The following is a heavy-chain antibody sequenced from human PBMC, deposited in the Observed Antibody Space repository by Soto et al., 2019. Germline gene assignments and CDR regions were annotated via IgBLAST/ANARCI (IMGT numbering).Heavy chain of an antibody. J-gene: IGHJ6*02. V-gene: IGHV1-46*01. CDR1: GYTFTSYY. CDR3: ARTGELGAAAGTDYYYYYGMDV. D-gene: IGHD6-13*01. Sequence: ASVKVSCKASGYTFTSYYMHWVRQAPGQGLEWMGIINPSGGSTSYAQKFQGRVTMTRDTSTSTVHMELGSLTSEDTTVYYCARTGELGAAAGTDYYYYYGMDVWGQGTTVTVSS. CDR2: INPSGGST.